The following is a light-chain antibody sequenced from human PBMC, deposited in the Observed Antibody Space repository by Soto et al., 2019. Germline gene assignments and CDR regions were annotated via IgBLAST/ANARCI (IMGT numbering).Light chain of an antibody. V-gene: IGLV2-23*01. CDR2: EGS. CDR1: SSDVGSYNL. J-gene: IGLJ3*02. Sequence: QSVLTQPASVSGSPGQSITISCTGTSSDVGSYNLVSWYQQHPGKAPKLMIYEGSKRPSGVPDRFSGSKSGNTASLTISGLQAEDEADYYCCSYAGSYTYVFGGGTKVTVL. CDR3: CSYAGSYTYV.